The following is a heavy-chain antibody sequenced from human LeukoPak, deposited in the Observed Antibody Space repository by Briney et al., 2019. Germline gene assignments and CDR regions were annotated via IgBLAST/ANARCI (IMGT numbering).Heavy chain of an antibody. CDR3: AKTRGATATSYYSDY. CDR2: ISGSGVRT. Sequence: PGGSLRLSCAASGFTFSNYAMSWVSQAPGKGLEWVSLISGSGVRTYYADSVKGRFTISRDNSKNTLYLQMNSLRAEDTAVYYCAKTRGATATSYYSDYWGQGTLVTVSS. V-gene: IGHV3-23*01. J-gene: IGHJ4*02. CDR1: GFTFSNYA. D-gene: IGHD5-12*01.